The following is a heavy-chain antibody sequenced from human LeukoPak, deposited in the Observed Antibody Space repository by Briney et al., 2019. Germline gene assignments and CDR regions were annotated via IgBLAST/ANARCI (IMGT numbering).Heavy chain of an antibody. J-gene: IGHJ5*02. Sequence: GGSLRLSCAASGFTFSSYGMHWVRQAPGKGLEWVAVISYDGSNKYYADSVKGRFTISSDNSKNTLYLQMNSLRAEDTAVYYCAKAGVAGTKYYYDSSGYYYYNWFDPWGQGTLVTVSS. CDR3: AKAGVAGTKYYYDSSGYYYYNWFDP. V-gene: IGHV3-30*18. CDR1: GFTFSSYG. D-gene: IGHD3-22*01. CDR2: ISYDGSNK.